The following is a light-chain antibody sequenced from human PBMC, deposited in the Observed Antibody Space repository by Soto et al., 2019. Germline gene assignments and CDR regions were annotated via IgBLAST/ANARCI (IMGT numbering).Light chain of an antibody. J-gene: IGKJ2*01. CDR3: QKYGSLYT. Sequence: ELVWTQSQGTLSLSPGERATLSCRASQSVRRSYLAWYQHKPRQAPRLLIYDACSRATGVPDRFSGSGAGTDFTLTISILEPEDFAVYYCQKYGSLYTFGQGTKLEIK. CDR2: DAC. V-gene: IGKV3-20*01. CDR1: QSVRRSY.